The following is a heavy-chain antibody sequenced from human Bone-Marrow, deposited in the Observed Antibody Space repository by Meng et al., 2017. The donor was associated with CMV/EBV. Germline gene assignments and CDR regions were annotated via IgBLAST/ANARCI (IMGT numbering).Heavy chain of an antibody. CDR3: ARYSGYCSSTSCYRYAFDI. J-gene: IGHJ3*02. Sequence: ASVKVSCKASGYTFTSYDINWVRQATGQGLEWMGWMNPNSGNTGYAQKFQGRVTMTRNTSISTAYMELSSLRSEDTAVYYCARYSGYCSSTSCYRYAFDIWGQGTRVTGSS. CDR2: MNPNSGNT. V-gene: IGHV1-8*01. CDR1: GYTFTSYD. D-gene: IGHD2-2*03.